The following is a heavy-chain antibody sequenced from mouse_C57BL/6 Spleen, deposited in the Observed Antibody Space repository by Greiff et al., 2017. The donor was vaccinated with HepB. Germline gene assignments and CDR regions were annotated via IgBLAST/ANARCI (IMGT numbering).Heavy chain of an antibody. CDR2: ISYSGST. Sequence: EVQLVESGPGMVKPSQSLSLTCTVTGYSITSGYDWHWIRHFPGNKLEWMGYISYSGSTNYNPSLKSRISITHDTSKNHFFLKLNSVTTEDTATYYCAYSNYEGWFAYWGQGTLVTVSA. V-gene: IGHV3-1*01. D-gene: IGHD2-5*01. CDR3: AYSNYEGWFAY. CDR1: GYSITSGYD. J-gene: IGHJ3*01.